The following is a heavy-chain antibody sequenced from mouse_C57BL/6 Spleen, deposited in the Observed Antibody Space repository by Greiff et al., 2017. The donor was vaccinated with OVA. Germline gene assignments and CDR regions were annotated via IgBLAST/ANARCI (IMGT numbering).Heavy chain of an antibody. V-gene: IGHV5-17*01. Sequence: EVKVVESGGGLVKPGGSLKLSCAASGFTFSDYGMHWVRQAPEKGLEWVAYISSGSSTIYYADTVKGRFTISRDNAKNTLFLQMTSLRSEDTAMYYCARASYDWYFDVWGTGTTVTVSS. CDR3: ARASYDWYFDV. D-gene: IGHD1-1*01. CDR2: ISSGSSTI. J-gene: IGHJ1*03. CDR1: GFTFSDYG.